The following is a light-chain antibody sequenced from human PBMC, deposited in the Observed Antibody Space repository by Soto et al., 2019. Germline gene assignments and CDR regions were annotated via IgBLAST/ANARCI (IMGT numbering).Light chain of an antibody. J-gene: IGLJ1*01. CDR2: EVS. V-gene: IGLV2-8*01. CDR1: SSDVGGHNY. Sequence: QSVLTQPPSASGSPGQSVTISCTGTSSDVGGHNYVSWYQQHPGKAPKLMIYEVSKRPSGVPDRFSGSKSGNTASLTVSGLQAEDEADYYCSSYAGSNNLVFGTGTKVTV. CDR3: SSYAGSNNLV.